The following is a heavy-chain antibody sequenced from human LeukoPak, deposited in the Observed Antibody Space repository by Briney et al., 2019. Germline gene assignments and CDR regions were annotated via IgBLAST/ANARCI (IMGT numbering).Heavy chain of an antibody. CDR1: GYTFTSYY. CDR3: ARDSDNWNYRGWFDP. Sequence: ASVKVSCKASGYTFTSYYMHWVRQAPGQGLEWMGIINPSGGSTSYAQKFQGRVTITADKSTSTAYMELSSLRSEDTAVYYCARDSDNWNYRGWFDPWGQGTLVTVSS. CDR2: INPSGGST. V-gene: IGHV1-46*01. J-gene: IGHJ5*02. D-gene: IGHD1-7*01.